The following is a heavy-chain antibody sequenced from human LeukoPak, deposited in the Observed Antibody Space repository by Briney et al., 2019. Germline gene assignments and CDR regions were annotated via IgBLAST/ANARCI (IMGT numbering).Heavy chain of an antibody. D-gene: IGHD3/OR15-3a*01. V-gene: IGHV3-21*04. CDR3: ARSAGTGGPYYFDY. J-gene: IGHJ4*02. CDR1: GFTFNTYS. CDR2: ISGLSTYI. Sequence: GGSLRPSCAASGFTFNTYSMNWVRQAPGQGLEWVSSISGLSTYIYYPDSMKGRFTISRDNAKNSLFLQVSSLRAEDTAVYFCARSAGTGGPYYFDYWGQGSLVTVSS.